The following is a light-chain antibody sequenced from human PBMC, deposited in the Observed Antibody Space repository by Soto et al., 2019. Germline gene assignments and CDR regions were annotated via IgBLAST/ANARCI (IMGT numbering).Light chain of an antibody. Sequence: VLTQSPGTLSLSPGARATLSCRASEKIYTSYVAWFQQRPGQPPRLLIYDASSRAAGVPDRFSGSGSGTDVSLPISRLEPEDFALYYCQRYGGSPPYTFGQGTKVEIK. CDR2: DAS. CDR3: QRYGGSPPYT. CDR1: EKIYTSY. J-gene: IGKJ2*01. V-gene: IGKV3-20*01.